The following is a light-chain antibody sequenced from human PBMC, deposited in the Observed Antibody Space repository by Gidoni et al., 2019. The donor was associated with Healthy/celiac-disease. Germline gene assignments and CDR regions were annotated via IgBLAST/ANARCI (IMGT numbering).Light chain of an antibody. CDR1: QSVSDNY. V-gene: IGKV3-20*01. CDR3: QQYADSATT. Sequence: IVLTQSQGTLSLSPGERATLSCRASQSVSDNYLAWYQQKPGQSPRLLVYGASNRATAIPDRFTGSGSGTDFTLTIDRLEPDDLAVYYCQQYADSATTFGPGTKVEIK. J-gene: IGKJ3*01. CDR2: GAS.